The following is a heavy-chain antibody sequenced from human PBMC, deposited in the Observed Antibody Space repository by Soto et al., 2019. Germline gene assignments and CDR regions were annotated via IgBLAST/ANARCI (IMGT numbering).Heavy chain of an antibody. D-gene: IGHD2-15*01. CDR2: ISYDGSNK. V-gene: IGHV3-30-3*01. CDR1: GFTFSSYA. CDR3: ARDWVGN. Sequence: QVQLVESGGGVVQPGRSLRLSCAASGFTFSSYAMHWVRQAPGKGLEWVAVISYDGSNKYYADSVKGRFTISRDNSKNTLYLQMNSLRAEDTAVYYCARDWVGNWGQGTLVTVSS. J-gene: IGHJ4*02.